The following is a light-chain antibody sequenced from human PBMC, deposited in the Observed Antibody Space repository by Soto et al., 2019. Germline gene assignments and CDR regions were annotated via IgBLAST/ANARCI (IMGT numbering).Light chain of an antibody. CDR3: QQRNSYPPRT. V-gene: IGKV1-9*01. Sequence: DIQLTQSPSFLSASVGDRVTITCRASQGFSSNLAWYQQKPGKAPKLLIYAASSLQSGVLSRFSGSGSGTEFTLTISSLQPEDFATYYCQQRNSYPPRTFGGGTRVEIK. CDR1: QGFSSN. J-gene: IGKJ4*01. CDR2: AAS.